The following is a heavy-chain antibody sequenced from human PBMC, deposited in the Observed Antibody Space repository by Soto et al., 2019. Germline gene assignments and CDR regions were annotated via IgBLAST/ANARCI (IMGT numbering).Heavy chain of an antibody. CDR1: GFTLSSYS. D-gene: IGHD6-13*01. Sequence: EGQLVESGGGLVKPGGSLRLSCAASGFTLSSYSMNWVRQAPGKGLEWVSSISSTGSYTFYADSVKGRFTISRDNAKNSLYLEMNILRAEDTAVYYCAKEAHSSTESFFDSWGQGTLVNVCS. J-gene: IGHJ4*02. CDR2: ISSTGSYT. CDR3: AKEAHSSTESFFDS. V-gene: IGHV3-21*04.